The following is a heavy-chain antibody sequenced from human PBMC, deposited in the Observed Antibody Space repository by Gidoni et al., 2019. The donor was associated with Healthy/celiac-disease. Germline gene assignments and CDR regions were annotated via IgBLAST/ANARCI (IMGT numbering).Heavy chain of an antibody. J-gene: IGHJ6*02. Sequence: QVQLVQSGAEVKKPGASVKVSCKASGYTFTSYYMHWVRQAPGQGLEWMGIINPSGGSTSYAQKFQGRVTMTRDTSTSTVYMELSSLRSEDTAVYYCASALLAYGGYPYYYYGMDVWGQGTTVTVSS. CDR3: ASALLAYGGYPYYYYGMDV. CDR1: GYTFTSYY. V-gene: IGHV1-46*03. CDR2: INPSGGST. D-gene: IGHD5-12*01.